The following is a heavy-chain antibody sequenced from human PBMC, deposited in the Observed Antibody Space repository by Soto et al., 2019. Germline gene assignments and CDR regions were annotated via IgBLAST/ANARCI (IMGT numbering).Heavy chain of an antibody. J-gene: IGHJ5*02. CDR1: GGSISSSSYY. CDR2: IYYSGST. Sequence: QLQLQESGPGLVKPSETLSLTCTVSGGSISSSSYYWGWIRQPPGKGLEWIGSIYYSGSTYYNPSLKSRVTISVDTSKNQFSLKLSSVTAADTAVYYCARHEGLWFGELLNWFDPWGQGTLVTVSS. D-gene: IGHD3-10*01. CDR3: ARHEGLWFGELLNWFDP. V-gene: IGHV4-39*01.